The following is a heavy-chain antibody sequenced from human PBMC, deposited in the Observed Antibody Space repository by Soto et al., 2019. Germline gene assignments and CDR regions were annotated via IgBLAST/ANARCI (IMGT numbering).Heavy chain of an antibody. CDR3: AREGGISVDHKYYYYYYYGMDV. CDR1: GGTFSSYT. V-gene: IGHV1-69*04. Sequence: ASVKVSCKASGGTFSSYTISWVRQAPGQGLEWMGRIIPILGIANYAQKFQGRVTITADKSTSTAYMELSSLRSEDTAVYYCAREGGISVDHKYYYYYYYGMDVWGQGTTVTVSS. J-gene: IGHJ6*02. CDR2: IIPILGIA. D-gene: IGHD3-10*01.